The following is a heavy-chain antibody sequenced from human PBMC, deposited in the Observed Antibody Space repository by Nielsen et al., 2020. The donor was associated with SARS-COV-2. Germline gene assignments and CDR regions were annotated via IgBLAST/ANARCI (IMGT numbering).Heavy chain of an antibody. J-gene: IGHJ4*02. Sequence: GGSLTLSCAASGFTFDDFAMHWVRPAPGKGLEWVSGISWNSGSIGYADSVKGRFTISRDNAKNFLYLQMNSLRAEDTALYYCAKVSDSSGYSDYWGQGTLVTVSS. D-gene: IGHD3-22*01. CDR1: GFTFDDFA. V-gene: IGHV3-9*01. CDR2: ISWNSGSI. CDR3: AKVSDSSGYSDY.